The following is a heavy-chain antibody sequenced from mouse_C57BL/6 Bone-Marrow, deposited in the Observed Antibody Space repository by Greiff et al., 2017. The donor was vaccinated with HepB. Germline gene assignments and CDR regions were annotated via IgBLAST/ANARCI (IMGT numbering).Heavy chain of an antibody. J-gene: IGHJ2*01. CDR1: GYSFTGYY. D-gene: IGHD1-3*01. CDR3: ARSVVLDY. Sequence: EVQLQQSGPELVKPGASVKISCKASGYSFTGYYMNWVKQSPEKSLEWIGEINPSTGGTTYNQKFKAKATLTVDKSSSTAYMQLKSLTSEDSAVYYCARSVVLDYWGQGTTLTVSS. V-gene: IGHV1-42*01. CDR2: INPSTGGT.